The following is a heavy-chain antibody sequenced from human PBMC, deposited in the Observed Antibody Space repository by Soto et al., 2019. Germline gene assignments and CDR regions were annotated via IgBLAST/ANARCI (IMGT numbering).Heavy chain of an antibody. CDR2: TIPILGIA. V-gene: IGHV1-69*02. CDR1: GGTFSSYT. Sequence: QVQLVQSGAEVKKPGSSVKVSCKASGGTFSSYTISWVRQAPGQGLEWMGRTIPILGIANYAQKFQGRVTITEDKSTRTAYRELSSLRSEDTAVYYCARGGDHDTNMDVWGKGTTVTVSS. D-gene: IGHD2-21*02. J-gene: IGHJ6*03. CDR3: ARGGDHDTNMDV.